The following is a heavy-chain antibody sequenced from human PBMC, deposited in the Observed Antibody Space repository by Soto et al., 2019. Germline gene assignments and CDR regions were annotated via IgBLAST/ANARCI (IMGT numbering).Heavy chain of an antibody. V-gene: IGHV3-11*04. CDR1: GFSFRDYY. D-gene: IGHD2-15*01. CDR3: ARDFYSSYSGRYYYAMDV. CDR2: IGSSGSYI. Sequence: PGGSLRLSCAASGFSFRDYYMSWIRQAPGKGLEWVSYIGSSGSYIYYADSVKGRFTTSRDNAENSLYLQMKSLRAEETATYYCARDFYSSYSGRYYYAMDVWGQGTTVTVSS. J-gene: IGHJ6*02.